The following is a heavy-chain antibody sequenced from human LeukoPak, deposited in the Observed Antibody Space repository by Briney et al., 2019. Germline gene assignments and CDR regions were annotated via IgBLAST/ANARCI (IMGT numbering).Heavy chain of an antibody. CDR3: ARVGEGTNYYYYMDV. D-gene: IGHD3-10*01. CDR1: GDSINSSNW. J-gene: IGHJ6*03. CDR2: IYHSGNT. V-gene: IGHV4-4*02. Sequence: PSETLSLTCAVSGDSINSSNWWNWVRQPPGKGLEWIGEIYHSGNTNYNPSLKSRVTISLDKSKNQFSLKLTSVTAADTAVYYCARVGEGTNYYYYMDVWGKGTTVTISS.